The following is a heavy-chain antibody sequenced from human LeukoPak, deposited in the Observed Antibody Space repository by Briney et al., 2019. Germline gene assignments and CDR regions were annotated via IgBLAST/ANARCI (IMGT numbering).Heavy chain of an antibody. D-gene: IGHD2-2*02. V-gene: IGHV4-39*07. CDR1: GGSVRSSYYY. CDR2: IYDSGST. CDR3: ARAYPPASAYYYYGMDV. Sequence: SETLSLTCTVSGGSVRSSYYYWGWIRQPPGKGLEWIGSIYDSGSTYYNPSLKSRVTISVDTSKNQFSLKLSSVTAADTAVYYCARAYPPASAYYYYGMDVWGQGTTVTVSS. J-gene: IGHJ6*02.